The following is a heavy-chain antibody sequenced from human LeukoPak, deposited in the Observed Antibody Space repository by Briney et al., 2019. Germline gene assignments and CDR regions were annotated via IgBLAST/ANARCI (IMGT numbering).Heavy chain of an antibody. Sequence: GGSLRLSRAASGFTFSIFGMHWVRQAPGKGLEWVAVIWYDGSNGYYADSVKGRFTISRDNSKNTLYLQMNSLRAEDRAVYYCAKEQASSGFFDYWGQGALVPVSS. CDR1: GFTFSIFG. CDR3: AKEQASSGFFDY. J-gene: IGHJ4*02. CDR2: IWYDGSNG. V-gene: IGHV3-33*06. D-gene: IGHD6-6*01.